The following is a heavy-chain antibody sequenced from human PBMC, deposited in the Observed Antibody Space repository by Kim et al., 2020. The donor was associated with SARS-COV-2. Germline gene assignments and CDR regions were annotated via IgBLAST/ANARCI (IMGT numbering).Heavy chain of an antibody. D-gene: IGHD3-22*01. Sequence: GGSLRLSCAASGFTFSSYWMSWVRQAPGKGLEWVANIKQDGSEKYYVDSVKGRFTISRDNAKNSLYLQMNSLRAEDTAVYYCARALSGYYPFYYYYYGMDVWGQGTTVTVSS. V-gene: IGHV3-7*01. CDR1: GFTFSSYW. CDR2: IKQDGSEK. J-gene: IGHJ6*02. CDR3: ARALSGYYPFYYYYYGMDV.